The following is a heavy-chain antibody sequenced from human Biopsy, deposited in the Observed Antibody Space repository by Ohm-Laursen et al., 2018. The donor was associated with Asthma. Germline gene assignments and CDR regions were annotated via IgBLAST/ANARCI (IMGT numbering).Heavy chain of an antibody. V-gene: IGHV4-59*01. CDR3: ARDQGDSKFDY. CDR1: GGSINSDY. D-gene: IGHD3-16*01. Sequence: TLSLTCTFSGGSINSDYWSWIRQPPGKGLEWIGLSSYSGFRKYNPSLKSRVTISVDTSKNQLSLNLTSVIAADTAVYYCARDQGDSKFDYWGPGILVTVSS. J-gene: IGHJ4*02. CDR2: SSYSGFR.